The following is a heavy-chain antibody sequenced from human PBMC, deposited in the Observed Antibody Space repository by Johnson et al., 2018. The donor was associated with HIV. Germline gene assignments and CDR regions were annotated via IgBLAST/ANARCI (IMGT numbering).Heavy chain of an antibody. D-gene: IGHD1-1*01. CDR2: ISYDGSNK. CDR1: GFTFSSYA. J-gene: IGHJ3*02. Sequence: QVQLVEYGGGVVQPGRSLRLSCAASGFTFSSYAMHWVRQAPGKGLEWVAVISYDGSNKNYADSVKGRFTISRDNSKNTLYLQMNSLRAEDTAVYYCATSTASDAFDIWGQGTMVTVSS. V-gene: IGHV3-30*04. CDR3: ATSTASDAFDI.